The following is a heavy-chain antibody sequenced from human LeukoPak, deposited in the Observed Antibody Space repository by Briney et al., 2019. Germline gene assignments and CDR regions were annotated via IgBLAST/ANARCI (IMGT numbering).Heavy chain of an antibody. CDR2: INHSGST. Sequence: SETLSLTCAVYGGSFSGYYWSWIRQPPGKGLEWIGEINHSGSTNYNPSLKSRVTVSVDTSKNQFSLKLSSVTAADTAVYYCARVNTQGVPSPWGQGILVTVSS. CDR1: GGSFSGYY. J-gene: IGHJ5*02. D-gene: IGHD2-15*01. CDR3: ARVNTQGVPSP. V-gene: IGHV4-34*01.